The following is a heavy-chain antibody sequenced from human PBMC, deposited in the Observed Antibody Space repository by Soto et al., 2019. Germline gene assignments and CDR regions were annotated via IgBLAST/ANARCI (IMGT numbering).Heavy chain of an antibody. V-gene: IGHV1-69*13. CDR1: GGTFSSYA. D-gene: IGHD3-10*01. CDR2: IIPIFGTA. J-gene: IGHJ4*02. Sequence: ASVKVSCKASGGTFSSYAVSWVRQAPGQGLEWLGGIIPIFGTANYAQKFQGRVTITADESTSTAYRGLSSLRSEDTAVYYCAIGYGSGSPFDYWGQGTLVTVSS. CDR3: AIGYGSGSPFDY.